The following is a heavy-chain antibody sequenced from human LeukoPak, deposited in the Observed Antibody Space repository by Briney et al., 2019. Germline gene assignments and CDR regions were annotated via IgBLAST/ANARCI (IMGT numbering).Heavy chain of an antibody. CDR3: ARWIAATGKFDY. J-gene: IGHJ4*02. CDR2: MNPNSGNT. Sequence: ASVKVSCKASGYTFTSYDINWVRQATGQGLEWMGWMNPNSGNTGYAQKFQGRVTMTRYTSISTAYMELSSLRSEDAAVYYCARWIAATGKFDYWGQGTLVTVSS. V-gene: IGHV1-8*01. D-gene: IGHD6-13*01. CDR1: GYTFTSYD.